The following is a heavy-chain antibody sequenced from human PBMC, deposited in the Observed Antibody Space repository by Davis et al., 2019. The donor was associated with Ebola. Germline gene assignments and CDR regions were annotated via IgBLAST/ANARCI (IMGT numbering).Heavy chain of an antibody. Sequence: SVKVSCKASGGTFSSYAISWVRQAPGQGLEWMGGIIPIFGTANYAQKFQGRVTITADESTSTAYMELSSLRSEDTAVYYCARGRTIFGVVIIDPRYYYGMDVWGQGTTVTVSS. J-gene: IGHJ6*02. D-gene: IGHD3-3*01. CDR1: GGTFSSYA. CDR2: IIPIFGTA. CDR3: ARGRTIFGVVIIDPRYYYGMDV. V-gene: IGHV1-69*13.